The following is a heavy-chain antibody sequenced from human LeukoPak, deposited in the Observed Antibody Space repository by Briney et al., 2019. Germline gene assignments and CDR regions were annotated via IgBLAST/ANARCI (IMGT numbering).Heavy chain of an antibody. CDR1: GYTFTHYY. D-gene: IGHD3-3*01. Sequence: GSSVTVSRKGSGYTFTHYYIHGLRLAPGQGLEWMGWVNPKSGETKYAQNLQGRVSLTRDAATNTASMALSGMRSDDAAVYFCARGIKFYDSWTYFDFWGQGTPVTVSS. V-gene: IGHV1-2*02. J-gene: IGHJ4*02. CDR3: ARGIKFYDSWTYFDF. CDR2: VNPKSGET.